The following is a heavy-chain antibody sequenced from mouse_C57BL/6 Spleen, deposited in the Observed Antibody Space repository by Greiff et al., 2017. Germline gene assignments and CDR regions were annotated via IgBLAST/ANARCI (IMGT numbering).Heavy chain of an antibody. J-gene: IGHJ4*01. Sequence: VQLQQSGAELVRPGASVTLSCKASGYTFTDYEMHWVKQTPVHGLEWIGAIDPETGGTAYNQKFKGKAILTADKSSSTAYMELRSLTSEDSAVYYCTRWLLRRGMDYGGQGTSVTVSS. CDR3: TRWLLRRGMDY. V-gene: IGHV1-15*01. CDR1: GYTFTDYE. CDR2: IDPETGGT. D-gene: IGHD2-3*01.